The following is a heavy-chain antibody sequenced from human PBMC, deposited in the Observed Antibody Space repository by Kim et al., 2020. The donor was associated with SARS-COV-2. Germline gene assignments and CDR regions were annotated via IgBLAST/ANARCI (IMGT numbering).Heavy chain of an antibody. CDR1: GFIFSDAT. V-gene: IGHV3-64D*06. J-gene: IGHJ6*04. CDR3: VKGRGMEV. CDR2: ISNDGIST. Sequence: GGSLRLSCSASGFIFSDATLHWVRQAPGTRLEYVSVISNDGISTYYADSVKGRFTISRANSKSRLYLQLAIRGAEATAVNYCVKGRGMEVWGKGPT.